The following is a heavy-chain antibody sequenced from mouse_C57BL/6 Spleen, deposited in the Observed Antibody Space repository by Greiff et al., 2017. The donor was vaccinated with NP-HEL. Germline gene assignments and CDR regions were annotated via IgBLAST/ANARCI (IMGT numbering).Heavy chain of an antibody. J-gene: IGHJ4*01. CDR3: ARQGRSYDGYYDAMDY. D-gene: IGHD2-3*01. V-gene: IGHV1-61*01. CDR2: IYPSDGET. CDR1: GYTFTSYW. Sequence: QVQLQQPGAELVRPGSSVKLSCKASGYTFTSYWMDWVKQRPGQGLEWIGNIYPSDGETHYNQKFKDKATLTVDKSSSTAYMQLSSLTSEDSAVYYCARQGRSYDGYYDAMDYWGQGTSVTVSS.